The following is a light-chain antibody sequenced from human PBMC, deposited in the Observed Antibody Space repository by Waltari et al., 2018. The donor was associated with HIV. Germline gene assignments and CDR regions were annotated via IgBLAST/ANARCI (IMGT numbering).Light chain of an antibody. Sequence: DIVMTLSPDSLAVHSGDRATNNRKHSHNVLYSPNNKNYLAWFQQKPGPPPKLLIYWASIRESGVPDRFTGSGSGTDFTLTISSLQAEDVAVYYCQQYANTPWTFGRGTKVEIK. CDR3: QQYANTPWT. V-gene: IGKV4-1*01. CDR1: HNVLYSPNNKNY. J-gene: IGKJ1*01. CDR2: WAS.